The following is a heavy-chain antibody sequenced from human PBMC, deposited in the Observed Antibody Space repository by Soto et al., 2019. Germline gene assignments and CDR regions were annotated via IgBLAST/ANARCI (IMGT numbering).Heavy chain of an antibody. D-gene: IGHD3-10*01. CDR2: VYSSGTT. Sequence: SETLSLTCSVSGGSINSYWWGWIRQPAGKGLEWIGRVYSSGTTDYNPSLNSRATLSVETSKNQFSLKLSSVTAADTAVYYCARDIGSYAYGEGYWGQGIQVTVSS. J-gene: IGHJ4*02. V-gene: IGHV4-4*07. CDR3: ARDIGSYAYGEGY. CDR1: GGSINSYW.